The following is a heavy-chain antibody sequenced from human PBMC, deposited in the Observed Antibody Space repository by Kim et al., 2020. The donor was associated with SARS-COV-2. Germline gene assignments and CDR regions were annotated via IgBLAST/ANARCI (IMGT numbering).Heavy chain of an antibody. CDR3: ARDVGIGPWDWFDP. CDR1: GYTFTGYY. Sequence: ASVKVSCKASGYTFTGYYMHWVRQAPGQGLEWMGWINPNSGGTNYAQKFQGRVTMTRDTSISTAYMELSRLRSDDTAVYYCARDVGIGPWDWFDPWGQGTLVTVSS. D-gene: IGHD1-26*01. J-gene: IGHJ5*02. V-gene: IGHV1-2*02. CDR2: INPNSGGT.